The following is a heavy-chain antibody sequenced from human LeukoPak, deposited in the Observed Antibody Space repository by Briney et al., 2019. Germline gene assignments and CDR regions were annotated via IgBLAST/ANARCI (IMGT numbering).Heavy chain of an antibody. V-gene: IGHV1-2*02. J-gene: IGHJ4*02. Sequence: ASVTVSCKASGYTFTGYYMHWVRQAPGQGLEWMGWINPNSGGTNYAQKFQGRVTMTRDTSISTAYMELSRLRSDDTAVYYCARDDILTGEFDYWGQGTLVTVSS. CDR2: INPNSGGT. CDR3: ARDDILTGEFDY. D-gene: IGHD3-9*01. CDR1: GYTFTGYY.